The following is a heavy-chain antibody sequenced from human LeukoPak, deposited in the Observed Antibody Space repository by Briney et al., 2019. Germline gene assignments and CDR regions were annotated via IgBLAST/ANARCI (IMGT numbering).Heavy chain of an antibody. V-gene: IGHV4-34*01. D-gene: IGHD3-9*01. CDR3: ARSTRNYDILTGYYRLFDY. CDR2: INHSGST. CDR1: GGSFSGYY. Sequence: SETLSLTCAGYGGSFSGYYWSWIRQPPGKGLEWIGEINHSGSTNYNPSLKSRVTISVDTSKNQFSLKLSSVTAADTAVYYCARSTRNYDILTGYYRLFDYWGQGTLVTVSS. J-gene: IGHJ4*02.